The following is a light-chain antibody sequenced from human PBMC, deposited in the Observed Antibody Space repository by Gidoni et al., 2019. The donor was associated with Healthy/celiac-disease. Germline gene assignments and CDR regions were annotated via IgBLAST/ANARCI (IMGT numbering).Light chain of an antibody. CDR2: ASS. V-gene: IGKV1-39*01. CDR3: QQSYSTPRT. Sequence: DIQMTQSPSSLSASVGDRVTITCRASQSISSYLNWYQQKPGKAPKLLIYASSSLESGVPSRFSGRGSWTDFNPTLSRSATEDFATYYCQQSYSTPRTFGQGTKLEIK. CDR1: QSISSY. J-gene: IGKJ2*01.